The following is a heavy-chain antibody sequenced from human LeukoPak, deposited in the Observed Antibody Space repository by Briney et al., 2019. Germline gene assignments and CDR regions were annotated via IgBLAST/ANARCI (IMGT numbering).Heavy chain of an antibody. CDR2: MNPNSGNT. D-gene: IGHD1-1*01. CDR3: ARNVEAIKYDRYYYYMDV. CDR1: GYTFTSYD. Sequence: ASVKVSCKASGYTFTSYDINWVRQATGQGLEWMGWMNPNSGNTGYAQKFQGRVTMTRNTSIRTAYMELSSLRSEDTAVYYCARNVEAIKYDRYYYYMDVWGKGTTVTVSS. J-gene: IGHJ6*03. V-gene: IGHV1-8*01.